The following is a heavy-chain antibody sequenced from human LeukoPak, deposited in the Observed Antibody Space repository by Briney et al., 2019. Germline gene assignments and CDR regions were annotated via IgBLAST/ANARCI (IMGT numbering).Heavy chain of an antibody. D-gene: IGHD5-12*01. CDR1: GFTFSNAW. V-gene: IGHV3-15*01. J-gene: IGHJ4*02. Sequence: NPGGSLRLPCAASGFTFSNAWMSWVRQAPGKGLEWVGRIKSKTDGGTTDYAAPVKGRFTISRDDSKNTLYLQMNSLKTEDTAVYYCTTAPPASGYGDYWGQGTLVTVSS. CDR2: IKSKTDGGTT. CDR3: TTAPPASGYGDY.